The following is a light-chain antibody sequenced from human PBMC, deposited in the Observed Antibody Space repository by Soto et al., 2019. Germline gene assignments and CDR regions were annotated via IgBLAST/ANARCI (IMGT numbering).Light chain of an antibody. CDR1: SSDVGGYNS. J-gene: IGLJ1*01. V-gene: IGLV2-14*03. CDR3: SSYTTSSTYV. Sequence: QSVLTQPASGSGSPGQSITISCTGTSSDVGGYNSVSWYQHHPGKAPKLMIYNVSNRPSGVSSRFSGSKSGNTASLTISGLQAEDEADYYCSSYTTSSTYVFATGTKVTVL. CDR2: NVS.